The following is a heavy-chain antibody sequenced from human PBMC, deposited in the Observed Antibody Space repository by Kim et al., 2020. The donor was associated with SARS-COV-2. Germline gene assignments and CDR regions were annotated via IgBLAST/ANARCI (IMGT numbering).Heavy chain of an antibody. CDR1: GFIFGGDW. CDR3: GRYFGHYALDV. Sequence: GGSLRLSCEGSGFIFGGDWMSWVRQAPGKGLEWVANINGDGSEKYYVDSVKGRFSISRDNAKNSFFLQMNNLRAEDTAPHQCGRYFGHYALDVWGLGTTV. V-gene: IGHV3-7*01. J-gene: IGHJ6*02. D-gene: IGHD3-9*01. CDR2: INGDGSEK.